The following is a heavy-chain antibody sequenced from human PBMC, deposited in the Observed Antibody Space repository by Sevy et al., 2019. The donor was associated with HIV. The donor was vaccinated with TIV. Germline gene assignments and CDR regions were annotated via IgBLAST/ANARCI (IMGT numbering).Heavy chain of an antibody. D-gene: IGHD4-17*01. J-gene: IGHJ5*01. CDR3: ARYLRGDHAGGFDF. CDR1: GFTFSSYA. V-gene: IGHV4-39*01. CDR2: IDYIGTT. Sequence: GSLRLSCAASGFTFSSYAMTWVRQAPGKGLEWIASIDYIGTTYYNLALKSRVTITGDRSKNEVSLNLRFVTAADAAVYYCARYLRGDHAGGFDFWGQGTPVTVSS.